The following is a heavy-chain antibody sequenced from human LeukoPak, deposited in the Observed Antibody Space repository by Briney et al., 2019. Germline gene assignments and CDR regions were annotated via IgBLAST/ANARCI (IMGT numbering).Heavy chain of an antibody. J-gene: IGHJ6*03. CDR3: ARDGSYYYGSGSESDYYMDV. V-gene: IGHV3-21*01. CDR2: ISSSSSYI. D-gene: IGHD3-10*01. CDR1: GFTFSSYS. Sequence: GGSLRLSCAASGFTFSSYSMNWVRQAPGKGLEWVSSISSSSSYIYYADSVKGRFTISRDNAKNSLYLQMDSLRAEDTAVYYCARDGSYYYGSGSESDYYMDVWGKGTTVTISS.